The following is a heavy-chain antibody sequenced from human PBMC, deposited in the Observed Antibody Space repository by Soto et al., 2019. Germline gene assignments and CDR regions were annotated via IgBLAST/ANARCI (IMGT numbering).Heavy chain of an antibody. CDR2: INPSGGST. J-gene: IGHJ6*02. Sequence: ASVKVSCKASGYTFTSYYMHWVRQAPGQGLEWMGIINPSGGSTSYAQKFQGRVTMTRDTSTSTVYMELSSLRSEDTAVYYCAREIGDYSIYYYYYGMDVWGQGTAVTVSS. CDR3: AREIGDYSIYYYYYGMDV. V-gene: IGHV1-46*01. D-gene: IGHD4-4*01. CDR1: GYTFTSYY.